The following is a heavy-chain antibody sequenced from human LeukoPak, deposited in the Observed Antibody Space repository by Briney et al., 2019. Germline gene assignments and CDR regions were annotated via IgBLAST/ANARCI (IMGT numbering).Heavy chain of an antibody. V-gene: IGHV1-46*01. CDR3: ARGPCGGDCCQKGSYFQH. CDR1: GYTFTSYY. CDR2: INPSGGST. D-gene: IGHD2-21*02. J-gene: IGHJ1*01. Sequence: ASVKVSCKASGYTFTSYYMHWVRQAPGQGLEWMGIINPSGGSTSYAQKFQGRVTMTRDTSTSTVYMELSSLRSEDTAVYYCARGPCGGDCCQKGSYFQHWGQGTLVTVSS.